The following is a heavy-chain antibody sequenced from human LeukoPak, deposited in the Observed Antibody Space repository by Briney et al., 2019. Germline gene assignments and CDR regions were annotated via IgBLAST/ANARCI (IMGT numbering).Heavy chain of an antibody. V-gene: IGHV1-24*01. D-gene: IGHD1-26*01. J-gene: IGHJ4*02. CDR2: FDPEDGET. CDR3: ATFWELGIGPHPHYRGPTDY. Sequence: ASVKVSCKVSGYTLTELSMHWVRQAPGKGLEWMGSFDPEDGETIYAQKFQGRVTMTEDTSTDTAYMELSSLRSEDTAVYYCATFWELGIGPHPHYRGPTDYWGQGTLVAVSS. CDR1: GYTLTELS.